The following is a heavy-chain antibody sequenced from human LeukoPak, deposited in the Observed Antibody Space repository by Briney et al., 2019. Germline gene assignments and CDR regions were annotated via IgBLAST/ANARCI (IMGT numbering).Heavy chain of an antibody. CDR2: ISSSSSYI. CDR3: ARVKGSGSYSAQYYFDY. D-gene: IGHD1-26*01. Sequence: PGGSLRLSCAASGFTFGTYSMNWVRQAPGKGLEWVSSISSSSSYIYYADSVKGRFTISRDNAKNSLYLQMNSLRAEDTAVYYCARVKGSGSYSAQYYFDYWGQGTLVTVSS. CDR1: GFTFGTYS. V-gene: IGHV3-21*01. J-gene: IGHJ4*02.